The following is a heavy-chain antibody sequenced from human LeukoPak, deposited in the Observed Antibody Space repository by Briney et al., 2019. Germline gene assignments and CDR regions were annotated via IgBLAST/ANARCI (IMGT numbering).Heavy chain of an antibody. D-gene: IGHD5-18*01. Sequence: GGSLRLSCAASGFRFSSHWITWVRQGPGKGLEWVAKIKQDGSEKKYVDSVMGRFTISRDNAKNSLYLQMNSLRVEDTAVYYCARGVQPKGDTLDWGQGTLVTVSS. CDR3: ARGVQPKGDTLD. V-gene: IGHV3-7*01. CDR1: GFRFSSHW. J-gene: IGHJ4*02. CDR2: IKQDGSEK.